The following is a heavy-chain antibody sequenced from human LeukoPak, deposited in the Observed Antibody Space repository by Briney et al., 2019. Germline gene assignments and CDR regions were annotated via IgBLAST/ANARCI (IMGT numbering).Heavy chain of an antibody. J-gene: IGHJ4*01. CDR2: VFLTGPT. D-gene: IGHD4-17*01. Sequence: SETLSLTCTVSGGSFSSFYWSWIRQSAGKGLEWIGRVFLTGPTNYNPSHKSRVIISLDTSRNQFSLQLNSVTAADTAVYYCARGDGDYDPHFFDYWGHGILVTVSS. V-gene: IGHV4-4*07. CDR1: GGSFSSFY. CDR3: ARGDGDYDPHFFDY.